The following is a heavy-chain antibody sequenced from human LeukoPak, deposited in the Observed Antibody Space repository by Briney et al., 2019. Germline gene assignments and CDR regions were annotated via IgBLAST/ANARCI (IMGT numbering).Heavy chain of an antibody. D-gene: IGHD3-10*01. V-gene: IGHV1-18*01. CDR1: GYTFTSYG. CDR2: ISAYNGNT. Sequence: ASVKVSCKASGYTFTSYGISWVRQAPGQGLEWMGWISAYNGNTNYAQKLQGRVTMTTDTSTSTAYMELRSLRSDDTAVYYCARRPPYYGSGTSNWFDPWGQGTLVIVSS. CDR3: ARRPPYYGSGTSNWFDP. J-gene: IGHJ5*02.